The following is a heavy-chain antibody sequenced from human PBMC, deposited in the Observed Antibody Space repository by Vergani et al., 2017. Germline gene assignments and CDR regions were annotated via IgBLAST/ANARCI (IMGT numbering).Heavy chain of an antibody. J-gene: IGHJ4*02. CDR1: GYSFTSYW. D-gene: IGHD3-22*01. Sequence: EVPLVQSGAEGKTPGESLKISCKGSGYSFTSYWIVWVRQMSGKGLVWMGIIYPGDSDTRNSPSFQGQVTVPADKSISTAYLQWSSLKASDSAMYYCACNYYDSSGSFDYWGQGTLVTVSS. CDR2: IYPGDSDT. CDR3: ACNYYDSSGSFDY. V-gene: IGHV5-51*03.